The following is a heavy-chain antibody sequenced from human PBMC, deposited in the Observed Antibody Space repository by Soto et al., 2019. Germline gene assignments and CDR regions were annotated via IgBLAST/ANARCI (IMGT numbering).Heavy chain of an antibody. V-gene: IGHV4-39*01. CDR3: ARLYGASLFDY. Sequence: QLQLQESGPGLVKPSETLSLTCTVSGGSISSSSYYWGWIRQPPGKGLEWIGTIYYSVSNYYNPAPQSRVTISVETSKTQFSLTLSSGTAADTAVHYCARLYGASLFDYCGQGTLVTGSS. D-gene: IGHD2-8*01. CDR1: GGSISSSSYY. CDR2: IYYSVSN. J-gene: IGHJ4*02.